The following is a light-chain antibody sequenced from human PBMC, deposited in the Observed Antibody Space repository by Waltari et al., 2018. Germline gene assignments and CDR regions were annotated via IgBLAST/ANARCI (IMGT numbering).Light chain of an antibody. CDR3: QQRSNWPPLT. V-gene: IGKV3-11*01. Sequence: EIVWTQSPATLSLSPGERATPSCRASQSVSSYLAWYQQKPGQAPRLLIYDASNRATGIPARFSGSGSGTDFTLTISSLEPEDFAVYYCQQRSNWPPLTFGGGTKVEIK. CDR2: DAS. CDR1: QSVSSY. J-gene: IGKJ4*01.